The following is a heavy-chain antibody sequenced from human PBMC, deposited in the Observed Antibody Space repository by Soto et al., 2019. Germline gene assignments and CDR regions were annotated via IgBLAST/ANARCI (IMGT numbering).Heavy chain of an antibody. Sequence: PXATLSLTCTVSGVSFISGSYFWNWIRQPPGKGLEWIGYIYYSGVTNYTPSLKSRVTISLDTSKNQFSLNLSSVTAADTAVYYCERSYDANSKGLDYWGQGTLVTVSS. CDR1: GVSFISGSYF. V-gene: IGHV4-61*01. D-gene: IGHD2-8*01. CDR3: ERSYDANSKGLDY. J-gene: IGHJ4*02. CDR2: IYYSGVT.